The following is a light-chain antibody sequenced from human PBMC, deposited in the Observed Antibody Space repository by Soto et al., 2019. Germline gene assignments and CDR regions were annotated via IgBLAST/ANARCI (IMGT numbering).Light chain of an antibody. CDR1: QRVDSY. Sequence: DVHVTQSPSSLSASVGDRVTLFCQTSQRVDSYIHWYQHQSGKPPKLLTYAASTLQDGVPSRFSGGGPGTAFPLIITGLQPGDSATYYCQQTYTSVATFGQGTKVDI. CDR3: QQTYTSVAT. CDR2: AAS. V-gene: IGKV1-39*01. J-gene: IGKJ1*01.